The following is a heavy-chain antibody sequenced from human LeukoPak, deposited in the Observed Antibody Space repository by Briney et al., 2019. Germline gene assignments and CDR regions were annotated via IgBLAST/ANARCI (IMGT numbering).Heavy chain of an antibody. CDR1: GGSISSSNW. CDR2: IYHSGST. Sequence: PSGTLSLTCAVSGGSISSSNWWSWVRQPPGKGLEWIGEIYHSGSTNYNPSLKSRVTISVDKSKNQFSLKLSSVTAADTAVYYCAKDLIGHYYDRDAFDIWGQGTMVTVSS. V-gene: IGHV4-4*02. J-gene: IGHJ3*02. CDR3: AKDLIGHYYDRDAFDI. D-gene: IGHD3-22*01.